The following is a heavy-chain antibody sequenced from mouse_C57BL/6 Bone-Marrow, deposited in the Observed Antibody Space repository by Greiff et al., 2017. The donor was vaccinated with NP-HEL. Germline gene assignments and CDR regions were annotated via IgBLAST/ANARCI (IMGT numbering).Heavy chain of an antibody. J-gene: IGHJ2*01. CDR3: ARHWDGCDY. CDR2: IYPRSGNT. CDR1: GYTFTSYG. D-gene: IGHD2-3*01. Sequence: QVQLQQSGAELARPGASVKLSCKASGYTFTSYGISWVKQRTGQGLEWIGEIYPRSGNTYYNEKFKGKATLTADNSSSTAYMGLRSLTSEDSAFYFCARHWDGCDYWGQGTTLTVSS. V-gene: IGHV1-81*01.